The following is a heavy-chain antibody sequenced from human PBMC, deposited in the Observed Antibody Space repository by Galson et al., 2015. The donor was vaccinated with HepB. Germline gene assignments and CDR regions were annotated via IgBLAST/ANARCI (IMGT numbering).Heavy chain of an antibody. V-gene: IGHV3-21*06. Sequence: SLRLSCAASEFTFNNYTMNWVRQAPGKGLEWVSSISSSSAYIYYVDSVKGRFTISRDNAENSLYLQMNRLRAEDTAVYYCARQGWELIVGIDYWGQGTLVTVSS. J-gene: IGHJ4*02. CDR2: ISSSSAYI. CDR3: ARQGWELIVGIDY. D-gene: IGHD1-26*01. CDR1: EFTFNNYT.